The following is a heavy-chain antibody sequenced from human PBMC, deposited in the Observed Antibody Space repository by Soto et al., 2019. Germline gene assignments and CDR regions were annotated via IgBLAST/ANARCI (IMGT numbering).Heavy chain of an antibody. Sequence: PSETLSLTCTVSGVSISSGDYYWSWIRQPPGKGLEWIGYIYYSGSTNYNPSLKSRVTISVDTSKNQFSLKLSSVTAADTAVYYCARAGTTMVRGVISGWFDPWGQGTLVTVSS. J-gene: IGHJ5*02. CDR3: ARAGTTMVRGVISGWFDP. CDR1: GVSISSGDYY. D-gene: IGHD3-10*01. CDR2: IYYSGST. V-gene: IGHV4-61*08.